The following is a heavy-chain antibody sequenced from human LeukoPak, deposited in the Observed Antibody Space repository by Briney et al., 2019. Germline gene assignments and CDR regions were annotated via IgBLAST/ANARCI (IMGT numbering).Heavy chain of an antibody. Sequence: PGGSLRLSCAASGFTFSYYAMSWVRRAPGAGLEWVSGITGTDGSTYYADPVKGRFTISRDNSKNTLYLQMNSLRAEDTAVYYCARVSGSYFDALDYWGQETLLTVSS. CDR3: ARVSGSYFDALDY. J-gene: IGHJ4*02. CDR2: ITGTDGST. V-gene: IGHV3-23*01. CDR1: GFTFSYYA. D-gene: IGHD1-26*01.